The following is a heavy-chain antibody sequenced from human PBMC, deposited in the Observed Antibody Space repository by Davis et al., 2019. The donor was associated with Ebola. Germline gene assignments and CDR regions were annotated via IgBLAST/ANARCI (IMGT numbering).Heavy chain of an antibody. Sequence: GESLKISCKGSGYSFTSYWIGWVRQMPGKGLEWMGIIYPGDSDTRYSPSFQGQVTISADKSISTAYLQWSSLKASDTAMYYCARHGIAARTRYYYYGMDVWGQGTTVTVSS. D-gene: IGHD6-6*01. V-gene: IGHV5-51*01. CDR1: GYSFTSYW. CDR2: IYPGDSDT. CDR3: ARHGIAARTRYYYYGMDV. J-gene: IGHJ6*02.